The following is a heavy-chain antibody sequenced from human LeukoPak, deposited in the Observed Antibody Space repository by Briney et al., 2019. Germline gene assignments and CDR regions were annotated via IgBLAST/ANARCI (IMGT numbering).Heavy chain of an antibody. Sequence: ASVKVSCKASGYTFTSYYMHWVRQAPGKGLEWMGGFDPEDGETIYAQKFQGRVTMTTDTSTSTAYMELRSLRSDDTAVYYCARAHGAYYYDSSAPYRLDYWGQGTLVTVSS. D-gene: IGHD3-22*01. CDR1: GYTFTSYY. V-gene: IGHV1-24*01. CDR2: FDPEDGET. J-gene: IGHJ4*02. CDR3: ARAHGAYYYDSSAPYRLDY.